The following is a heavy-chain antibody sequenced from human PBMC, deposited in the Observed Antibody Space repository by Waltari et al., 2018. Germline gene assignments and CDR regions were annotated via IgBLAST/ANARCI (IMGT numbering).Heavy chain of an antibody. J-gene: IGHJ4*02. Sequence: QVQLVESGGGVVQPGRSLRLSCAASGFTFSSYGMHWVRQAPGKGLAWVAVIWYDGSNKYYADSVKGRFTISRDNSKNTLYLQMNSLRAEDTAVYYCAKDQGWSGYDVNFDYWGQGTLVTVSS. CDR3: AKDQGWSGYDVNFDY. CDR2: IWYDGSNK. D-gene: IGHD5-12*01. V-gene: IGHV3-33*06. CDR1: GFTFSSYG.